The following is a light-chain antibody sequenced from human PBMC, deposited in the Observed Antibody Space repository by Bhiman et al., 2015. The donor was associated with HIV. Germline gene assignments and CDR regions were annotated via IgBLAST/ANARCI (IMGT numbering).Light chain of an antibody. Sequence: QSALTQPPSASGSRGQSVIISCTGTSSDVGVYNLVSWYQHHPGKAPKLIIYEVNKRPSGVPARFSGSKSGNTASLTVSGLQDEDEADYYCQSYDSSLSAPYVFGTGTKVTVL. CDR3: QSYDSSLSAPYV. V-gene: IGLV2-8*01. CDR2: EVN. J-gene: IGLJ1*01. CDR1: SSDVGVYNL.